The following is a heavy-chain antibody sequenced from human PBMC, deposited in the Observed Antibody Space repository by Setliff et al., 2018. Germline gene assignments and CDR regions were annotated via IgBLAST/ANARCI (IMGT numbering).Heavy chain of an antibody. D-gene: IGHD2-21*02. CDR1: GFDFTYYN. J-gene: IGHJ1*01. CDR3: VRDSSADYYDNDYFKY. Sequence: GGSLRLSCASSGFDFTYYNMNWVRQAPGKGLEWVAFIRHDESDIYYTNSVKGRFTVSRDNSKNTLYLQMNILRPEDTALYYCVRDSSADYYDNDYFKYWGQGALVTVSS. V-gene: IGHV3-30*02. CDR2: IRHDESDI.